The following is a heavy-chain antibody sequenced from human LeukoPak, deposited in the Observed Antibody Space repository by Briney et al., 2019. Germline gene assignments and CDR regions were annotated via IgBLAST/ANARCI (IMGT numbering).Heavy chain of an antibody. CDR1: GYTFNRYG. Sequence: GASVKVSCKASGYTFNRYGMNWVRQAPGQGLEWMGWINTNTGNPTYAQGFTGRFVFSLDTSVSTACLQINSLKAEDTAVYYCARGSISGSYVHYDNWGRGTLVTVSS. J-gene: IGHJ2*01. D-gene: IGHD1-26*01. CDR3: ARGSISGSYVHYDN. V-gene: IGHV7-4-1*02. CDR2: INTNTGNP.